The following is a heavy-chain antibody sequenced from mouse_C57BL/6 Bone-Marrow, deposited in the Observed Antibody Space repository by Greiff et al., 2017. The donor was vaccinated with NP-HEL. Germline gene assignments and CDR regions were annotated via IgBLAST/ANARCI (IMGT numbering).Heavy chain of an antibody. Sequence: EVQGVESGGGLVQPGGSLKLSCAASGFTFSDYGMAWVRQAPRKGPEWVAFISNLAYSLYYADTVTGRFTISRENAKNTLYLEMSSLRSEDTAMYYCARPYYGSSYDWFAYWGQGTLVTVSA. CDR2: ISNLAYSL. CDR3: ARPYYGSSYDWFAY. CDR1: GFTFSDYG. V-gene: IGHV5-15*01. D-gene: IGHD1-1*01. J-gene: IGHJ3*01.